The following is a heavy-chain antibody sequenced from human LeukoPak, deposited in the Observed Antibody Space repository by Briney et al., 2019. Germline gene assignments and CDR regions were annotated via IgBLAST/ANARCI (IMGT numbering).Heavy chain of an antibody. CDR1: GGSISSSSYY. Sequence: IPSETLSFTCTVSGGSISSSSYYWGWIRQPPGKGLEWIGSIYYSGSTYYNPSLKSRVTISVDTSKNQFSLKLSSVTAADTAVYYCARDFDYWGQGTLVTVSS. V-gene: IGHV4-39*01. CDR2: IYYSGST. J-gene: IGHJ4*02. CDR3: ARDFDY.